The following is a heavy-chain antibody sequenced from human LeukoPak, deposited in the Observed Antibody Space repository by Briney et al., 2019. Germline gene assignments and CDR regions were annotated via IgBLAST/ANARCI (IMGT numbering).Heavy chain of an antibody. CDR3: AKDDYDFWSGSPDY. J-gene: IGHJ4*02. CDR2: ISGSGGST. Sequence: GGSLRLSCAASGFTFSSYAMSWVRQAPGKGLEWVSAISGSGGSTYYADSVKGRFTISRDNSKNTLYLQMNSLRAEDTAVYYCAKDDYDFWSGSPDYWGQGTLVTVSP. V-gene: IGHV3-23*01. D-gene: IGHD3-3*01. CDR1: GFTFSSYA.